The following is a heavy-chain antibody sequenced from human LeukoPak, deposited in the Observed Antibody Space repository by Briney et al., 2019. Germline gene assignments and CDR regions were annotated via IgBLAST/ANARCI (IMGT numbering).Heavy chain of an antibody. J-gene: IGHJ6*02. CDR3: ARDRYGDHDYYYGMDV. Sequence: GGSLRLSCAASRFTFSNYGMHWVRQAPGKGLEWVAVIWYDGSNKYYADFVKDRFTISRDNSKNTLYLQMNSLRAEDTAVYYCARDRYGDHDYYYGMDVWGQGTTVTVSS. CDR2: IWYDGSNK. CDR1: RFTFSNYG. V-gene: IGHV3-33*01. D-gene: IGHD4-17*01.